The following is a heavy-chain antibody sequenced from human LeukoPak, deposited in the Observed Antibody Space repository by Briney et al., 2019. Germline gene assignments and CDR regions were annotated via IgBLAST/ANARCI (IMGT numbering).Heavy chain of an antibody. V-gene: IGHV4-39*01. CDR2: IYYSGST. Sequence: SETLSLTCTVSGGSISSSSYYWGWIRQPPGKGLEWIGSIYYSGSTYYNPSLKSRVTISVDTSKNQFSLKLSSVTAADTAVYYCARQRGYYGSGSYYNYFDYWGQGTLVTVSS. J-gene: IGHJ4*02. CDR3: ARQRGYYGSGSYYNYFDY. D-gene: IGHD3-10*01. CDR1: GGSISSSSYY.